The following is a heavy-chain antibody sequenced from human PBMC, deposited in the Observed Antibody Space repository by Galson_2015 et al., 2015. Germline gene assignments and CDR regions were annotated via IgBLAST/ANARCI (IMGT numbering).Heavy chain of an antibody. J-gene: IGHJ4*02. V-gene: IGHV1-69*13. CDR2: IIPIFGTA. D-gene: IGHD3-3*02. CDR3: AKDCTAPPFCFDY. Sequence: SVKVSCKASGGTFSSYAISWVRQAPGQGLEWMGGIIPIFGTANYAQKFQGRVTITADESTSTAYMELSSLRSEDTAVYYCAKDCTAPPFCFDYWGQGTLVTVSS. CDR1: GGTFSSYA.